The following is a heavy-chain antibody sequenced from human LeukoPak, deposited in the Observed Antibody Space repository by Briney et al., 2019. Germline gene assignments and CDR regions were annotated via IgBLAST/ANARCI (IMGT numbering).Heavy chain of an antibody. V-gene: IGHV3-30*18. CDR2: VSRTGGTK. J-gene: IGHJ4*02. D-gene: IGHD1-26*01. CDR1: GCTFSNIG. CDR3: AKESHSEGYGSYFDG. Sequence: PGGSLRLSCAASGCTFSNIGMHWVRQAPGKGLEWVAVVSRTGGTKYYGDSVQGRFTISRDNPKNTLYLQMNSLRAEDTAVYYCAKESHSEGYGSYFDGWGPGTLVSVSS.